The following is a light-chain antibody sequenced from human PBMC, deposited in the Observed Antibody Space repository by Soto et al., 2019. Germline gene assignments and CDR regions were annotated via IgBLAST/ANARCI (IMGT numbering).Light chain of an antibody. CDR2: DAS. Sequence: DIQMTQSPSTLYSSLGDRVTITCRASQSISSWLAWYQQKPGKAPKLLMYDASSLESGVPSRFSVSGSGTEFTLTISRLKTDDFATYYCQQYNSYSWTFCQGTKVDIK. CDR3: QQYNSYSWT. V-gene: IGKV1-5*01. J-gene: IGKJ1*01. CDR1: QSISSW.